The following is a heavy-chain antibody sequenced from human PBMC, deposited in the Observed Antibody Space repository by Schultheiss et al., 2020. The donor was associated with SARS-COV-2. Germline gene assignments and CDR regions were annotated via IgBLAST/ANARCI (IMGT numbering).Heavy chain of an antibody. D-gene: IGHD2-2*01. Sequence: SETLSLTCAVSGYSISSGGYSWSWIRQPAGKGLEWIGRIYTSGSTNYNPSLKSRVTISVDTSKNQFSLKLSSVTAADTAVYYCARRGGVPAAKQKPMYAFDIWGQGTMVTVSS. V-gene: IGHV4-61*02. CDR3: ARRGGVPAAKQKPMYAFDI. CDR2: IYTSGST. J-gene: IGHJ3*02. CDR1: GYSISSGGYS.